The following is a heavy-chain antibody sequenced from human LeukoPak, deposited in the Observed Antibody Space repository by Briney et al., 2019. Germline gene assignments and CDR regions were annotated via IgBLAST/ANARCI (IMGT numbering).Heavy chain of an antibody. J-gene: IGHJ6*03. Sequence: GGSVRLSCAASGFTFSSYGMSWVRQAPGKGPEWVSAIDGSGGYTYYADSVKGRFTISRDNSKNTLFLQMNSLRAEDTALYYCAKLPLAAGDQYYIDVWGRGTTVTVSS. D-gene: IGHD2-21*02. CDR2: IDGSGGYT. V-gene: IGHV3-23*01. CDR1: GFTFSSYG. CDR3: AKLPLAAGDQYYIDV.